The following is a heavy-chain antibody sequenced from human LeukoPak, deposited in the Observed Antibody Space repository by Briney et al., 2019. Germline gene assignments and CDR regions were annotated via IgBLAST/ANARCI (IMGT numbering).Heavy chain of an antibody. CDR2: IYYSGST. CDR1: GGSISSYY. CDR3: ARLGYYGSGSYGAIPYYYYYGMGV. Sequence: PSETLSLTCTVSGGSISSYYWSWIRQPPGKGLEWIGYIYYSGSTNYSPSLKSRVTISVDTSKNQFSLKLSSVTAADTAVYYCARLGYYGSGSYGAIPYYYYYGMGVWGQGTTVTVSS. V-gene: IGHV4-59*08. D-gene: IGHD3-10*01. J-gene: IGHJ6*02.